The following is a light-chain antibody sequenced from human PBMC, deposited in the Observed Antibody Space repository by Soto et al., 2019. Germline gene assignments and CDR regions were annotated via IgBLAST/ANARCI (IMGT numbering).Light chain of an antibody. CDR3: QHYNSYSEA. J-gene: IGKJ1*01. CDR2: KAS. Sequence: DIQMTHSPSSLSASAGDGVTITCRASQNIIRHLAWYQQKPGKAPKLLSYKASTLKSGVPSRVSGSGSGTEFTLTNSSLQPDDFATYYCQHYNSYSEAFGQGTKVDI. CDR1: QNIIRH. V-gene: IGKV1-5*03.